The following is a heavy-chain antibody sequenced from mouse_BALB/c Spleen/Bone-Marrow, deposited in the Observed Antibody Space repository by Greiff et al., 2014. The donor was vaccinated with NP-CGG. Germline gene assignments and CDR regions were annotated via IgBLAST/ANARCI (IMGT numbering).Heavy chain of an antibody. V-gene: IGHV14-3*02. J-gene: IGHJ3*01. Sequence: VQLQQPGAELVKPGASVKLSCTASGFNIKDTYMYWVKQRPEQGLEWIGRIDPANGNTKYDPKFQDKATITADTSSNTAYLQLSSLTSEDTAVYYCARYYYGSSLFADWGQGTLVTVSA. CDR1: GFNIKDTY. CDR3: ARYYYGSSLFAD. CDR2: IDPANGNT. D-gene: IGHD1-1*01.